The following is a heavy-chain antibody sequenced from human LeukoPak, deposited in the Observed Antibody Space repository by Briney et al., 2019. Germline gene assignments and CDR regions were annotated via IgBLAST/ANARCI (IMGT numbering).Heavy chain of an antibody. V-gene: IGHV4-39*01. CDR2: ISYGGST. CDR1: GGSITTSSYY. J-gene: IGHJ2*01. CDR3: ARAFRARYFDL. D-gene: IGHD2/OR15-2a*01. Sequence: SETLSLTCTVSGGSITTSSYYWGWIRQPPGKGLEWIGIISYGGSTYYNPSLKGRVTISVDTSKNQFSLKLSSVTAADTAVYYCARAFRARYFDLWGRGTLVTVSS.